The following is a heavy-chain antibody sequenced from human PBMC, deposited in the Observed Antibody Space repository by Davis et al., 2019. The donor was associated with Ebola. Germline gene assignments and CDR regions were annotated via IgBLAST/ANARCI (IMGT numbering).Heavy chain of an antibody. CDR3: ARAYSGYVSGYYGMDV. J-gene: IGHJ6*04. CDR2: IYYSGST. CDR1: GGSINSPDF. V-gene: IGHV4-39*07. D-gene: IGHD5-12*01. Sequence: MPSETLSLTCVVSGGSINSPDFWGWIRQPPGKGLEWIGSIYYSGSTYYNPSLKSRVTISVDTSKNQFSLKLSSVTAADTAVYYCARAYSGYVSGYYGMDVWGKGTTVTVSS.